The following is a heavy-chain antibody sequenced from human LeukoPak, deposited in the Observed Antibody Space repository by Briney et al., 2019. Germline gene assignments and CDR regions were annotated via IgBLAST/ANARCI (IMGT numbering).Heavy chain of an antibody. CDR2: ISGSGGST. Sequence: GGPLRLSCAASGFTFSSYAMSWVRQAPGKGLEWVSAISGSGGSTYYADSVKGRFTISRNNSMNTLYLQMNSLRAEDTAVYYCAKGATIFGVVIEPYFDYWGQGTLVTVSS. CDR1: GFTFSSYA. J-gene: IGHJ4*02. CDR3: AKGATIFGVVIEPYFDY. D-gene: IGHD3-3*01. V-gene: IGHV3-23*01.